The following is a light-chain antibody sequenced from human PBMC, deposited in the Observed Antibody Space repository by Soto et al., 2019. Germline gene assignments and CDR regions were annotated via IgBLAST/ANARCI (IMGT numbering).Light chain of an antibody. CDR3: SSFTSTSTLV. Sequence: QPVLTQPASVSGSPGQSITISCTGTSNDIGGYNYVSWYQHHPDKAPKLMIYEVSNRPSGVSNRFSGSKSGNTASLSISGLQAEEEADYYCSSFTSTSTLVFGGGTKPDRP. CDR1: SNDIGGYNY. J-gene: IGLJ2*01. V-gene: IGLV2-14*01. CDR2: EVS.